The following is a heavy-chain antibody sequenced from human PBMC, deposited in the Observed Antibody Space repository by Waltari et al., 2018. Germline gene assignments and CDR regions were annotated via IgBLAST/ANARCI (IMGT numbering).Heavy chain of an antibody. Sequence: EVQLVESGGGLVQPGRSLRLSCAASGFTFDDYAMHWVRQAPGKGLEWVSGISWNSGSIGYADSVKGRFTISRDNAKNSLYLQMNSLRAEDMALYYCAKDREGGFDYWGQGTLVTVSS. CDR1: GFTFDDYA. J-gene: IGHJ4*02. D-gene: IGHD3-16*01. V-gene: IGHV3-9*03. CDR3: AKDREGGFDY. CDR2: ISWNSGSI.